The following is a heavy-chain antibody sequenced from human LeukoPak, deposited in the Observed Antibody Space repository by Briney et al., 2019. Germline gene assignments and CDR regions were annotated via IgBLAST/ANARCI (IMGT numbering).Heavy chain of an antibody. CDR1: GFTFSSYG. Sequence: PGGSLRLSCAASGFTFSSYGMHWVRQAPGKGLEWVALIWYDGSNQYYADSVRGRFTISRDNSKNTLYLQMNSLRAKDTAVYYCARGTEAIPAAIDYWGQGTLVTVSS. J-gene: IGHJ4*02. D-gene: IGHD6-13*01. V-gene: IGHV3-33*01. CDR3: ARGTEAIPAAIDY. CDR2: IWYDGSNQ.